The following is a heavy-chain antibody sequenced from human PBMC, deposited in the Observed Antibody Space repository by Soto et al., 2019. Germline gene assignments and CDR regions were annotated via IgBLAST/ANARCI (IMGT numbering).Heavy chain of an antibody. D-gene: IGHD3-10*01. V-gene: IGHV4-59*08. Sequence: QVQLQESGPGLVKPSETLSLSCTVSGGSISSYYWSWFLQSPGKRMEWIGYVHHSGGSSYDPSLQSRVAISIDTSKSQFSLMVTSVPATDTPVYYCARQGFGPLHGLVDVWGQGTTVTVSS. J-gene: IGHJ6*02. CDR1: GGSISSYY. CDR3: ARQGFGPLHGLVDV. CDR2: VHHSGGS.